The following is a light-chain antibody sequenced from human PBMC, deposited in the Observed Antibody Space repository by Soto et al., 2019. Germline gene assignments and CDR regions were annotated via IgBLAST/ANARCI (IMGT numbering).Light chain of an antibody. J-gene: IGKJ1*01. CDR1: QSVSSS. CDR2: DAS. V-gene: IGKV3D-15*01. CDR3: QQYYSYPPT. Sequence: DIVLTQSPATLSLSSGDRATLSCRASQSVSSSLAWYQQKPGQAPRLLIYDASSRASGIPARFSGSGSGTDFTLTISCLQSEDFATYYCQQYYSYPPTFGQGTKVDIK.